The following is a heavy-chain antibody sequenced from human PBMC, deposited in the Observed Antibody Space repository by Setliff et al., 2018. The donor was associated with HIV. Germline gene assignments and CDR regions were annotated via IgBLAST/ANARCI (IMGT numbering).Heavy chain of an antibody. CDR3: VRASRPFRGAMTGLTFDF. Sequence: GGSLRLSCVASGFSMSDTWMSWVRQAPGEGQGLRSWSGDRVDYADSVKGRFTISRDNAKDSLYLQMRGLRLEDTAMYYCVRASRPFRGAMTGLTFDFWGQGALVTVSS. D-gene: IGHD2-2*01. CDR2: WSGDRV. V-gene: IGHV3-11*01. CDR1: GFSMSDTW. J-gene: IGHJ4*02.